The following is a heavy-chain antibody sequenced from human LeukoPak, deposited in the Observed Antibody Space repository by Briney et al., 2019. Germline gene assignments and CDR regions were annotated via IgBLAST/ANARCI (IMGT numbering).Heavy chain of an antibody. Sequence: ASVKVSCKASGGTFSSYAISWVRQAPGQGLEWMGGIIPIFGTASYAQKFQGRVTITADESTSTAYMELSSLRSEDTAVYYCAGYSSGWGAFDYWGQGTLVTVPS. CDR2: IIPIFGTA. J-gene: IGHJ4*02. D-gene: IGHD6-19*01. CDR1: GGTFSSYA. V-gene: IGHV1-69*13. CDR3: AGYSSGWGAFDY.